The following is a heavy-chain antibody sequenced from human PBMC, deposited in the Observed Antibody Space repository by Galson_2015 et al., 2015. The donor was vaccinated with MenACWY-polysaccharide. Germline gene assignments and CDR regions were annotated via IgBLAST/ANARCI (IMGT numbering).Heavy chain of an antibody. J-gene: IGHJ4*02. D-gene: IGHD1-26*01. CDR2: ISSGGTI. V-gene: IGHV3-48*02. CDR1: GFTFRRYS. CDR3: TRVLKGLVGATPDY. Sequence: SLRLSCAASGFTFRRYSMNWVRQAPGKGLEWVSYISSGGTIYYADSVKGRFTISRDNAKNSLHLQMNSLRDDDTAVYYCTRVLKGLVGATPDYWGQGTLVTVSS.